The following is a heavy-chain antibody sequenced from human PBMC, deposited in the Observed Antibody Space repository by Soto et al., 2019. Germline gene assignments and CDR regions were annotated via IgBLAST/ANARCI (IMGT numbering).Heavy chain of an antibody. CDR2: IYYSGST. D-gene: IGHD2-2*01. J-gene: IGHJ6*02. CDR3: AGWVEYQLSLGYYGMDV. CDR1: GGSVSSGSYY. Sequence: QVQLQESGPGLVKPSETLSLTCTVSGGSVSSGSYYWSWIRQPPGKGLEWIGYIYYSGSTNYNPSLKSRVTIAVDTSKNQFSLKLSSVTAADTAVYYCAGWVEYQLSLGYYGMDVWGQGTTVTVSS. V-gene: IGHV4-61*01.